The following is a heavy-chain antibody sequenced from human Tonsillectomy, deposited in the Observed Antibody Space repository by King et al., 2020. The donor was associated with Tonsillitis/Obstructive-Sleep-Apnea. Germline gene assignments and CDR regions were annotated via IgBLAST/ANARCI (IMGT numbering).Heavy chain of an antibody. J-gene: IGHJ6*03. Sequence: QVQLQESGPGLVKPSETLSLTCTVSGGSVNSTTYYWSWIRQPPGKGLEWIGYIYHSGRTNYNPSLKSRVTISLDTSKNQFSLNLRSVTAADTAVYYCAKLIEYFYYMDVWGRGATVIVSS. D-gene: IGHD2-15*01. CDR1: GGSVNSTTYY. CDR2: IYHSGRT. V-gene: IGHV4-61*01. CDR3: AKLIEYFYYMDV.